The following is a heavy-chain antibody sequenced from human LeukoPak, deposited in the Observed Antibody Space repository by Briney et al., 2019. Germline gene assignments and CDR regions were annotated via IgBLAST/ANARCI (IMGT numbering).Heavy chain of an antibody. V-gene: IGHV3-9*01. CDR1: GFTFYDYA. CDR3: SKDTTRYGDSDVFDI. J-gene: IGHJ3*02. CDR2: ISWNSGSM. Sequence: PGGSLRLSCAPSGFTFYDYAMHWVRQAPGNRLEWVSNISWNSGSMGYADSVNSRFTISRDNAKNSLYLLMNRLRVEDTALYYCSKDTTRYGDSDVFDIWGQGTMVTVSS. D-gene: IGHD3-10*01.